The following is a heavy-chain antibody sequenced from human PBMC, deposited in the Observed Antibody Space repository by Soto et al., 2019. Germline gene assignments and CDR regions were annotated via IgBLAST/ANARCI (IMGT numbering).Heavy chain of an antibody. CDR2: FSLSGTT. CDR1: GASIAGSSY. D-gene: IGHD2-8*02. Sequence: SETLSLTCSVPGASIAGSSYWSWIRQPAGKGLEWIGRFSLSGTTNYSPSLRSRVTMSADVSKNQFSLRLTSVTAADTALYYCARGMTPPGAPAWYYFDSWGQGXLVTVSS. J-gene: IGHJ4*02. CDR3: ARGMTPPGAPAWYYFDS. V-gene: IGHV4-4*07.